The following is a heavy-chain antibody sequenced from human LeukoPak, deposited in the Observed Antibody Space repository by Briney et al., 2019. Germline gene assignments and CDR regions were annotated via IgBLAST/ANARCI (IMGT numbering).Heavy chain of an antibody. J-gene: IGHJ4*02. V-gene: IGHV3-7*01. D-gene: IGHD1-14*01. CDR2: IKQDGSGT. CDR3: ARGGILPGGVLDY. CDR1: GFTFSNYW. Sequence: GGSLRLSCAVSGFTFSNYWMSWVRQAPGKGLEWVASIKQDGSGTYYVDSVKGRFTISRDNSKNTLYLQMNSLRAEDTAVYYCARGGILPGGVLDYWGQGTLVTVSS.